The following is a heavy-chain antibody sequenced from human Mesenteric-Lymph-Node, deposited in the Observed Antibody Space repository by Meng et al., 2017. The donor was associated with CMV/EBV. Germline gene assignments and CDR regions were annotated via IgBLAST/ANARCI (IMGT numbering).Heavy chain of an antibody. Sequence: GESLKISCAASGFSFSSFAMHWVRQAPGEGLEWVAYVGNDDGTTKYYPESVRGRFTISRDNSKNTVFLQMNSLKTEDTAMYYCVKDRPHILGLDPRGQGTLVTVSS. V-gene: IGHV3-30*02. J-gene: IGHJ5*02. CDR3: VKDRPHILGLDP. CDR2: VGNDDGTTK. CDR1: GFSFSSFA. D-gene: IGHD3-10*01.